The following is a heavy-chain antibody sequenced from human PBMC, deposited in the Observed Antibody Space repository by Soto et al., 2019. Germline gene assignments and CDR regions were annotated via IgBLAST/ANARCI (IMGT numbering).Heavy chain of an antibody. Sequence: QVQLVQSGAEVKKPGASVKVSCKASGYTFTSYGISWVRQAPGQGLEWMGWISAYNGNTNYAQKLQGRVTMTTDTSTSTAYMELRSLRSDDTEVYYCARGAGAARYCSGGSCPDCDFDYRCQGTQVTVSS. CDR1: GYTFTSYG. CDR3: ARGAGAARYCSGGSCPDCDFDY. J-gene: IGHJ4*02. V-gene: IGHV1-18*01. CDR2: ISAYNGNT. D-gene: IGHD2-15*01.